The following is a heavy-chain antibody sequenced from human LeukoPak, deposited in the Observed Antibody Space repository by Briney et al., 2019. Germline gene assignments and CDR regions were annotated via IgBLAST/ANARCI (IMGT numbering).Heavy chain of an antibody. CDR1: GFTFSSYA. CDR2: ISGSGGST. Sequence: PGGSLRLSCAASGFTFSSYAMSWVRQAPGKGLEWVSAISGSGGSTYYADSVKGRFTISRDNSKITLYLQMNSLRAEDTAVYYCAKGTSLINTLTGYFYYFDYWGQGTLVTVSS. CDR3: AKGTSLINTLTGYFYYFDY. J-gene: IGHJ4*02. V-gene: IGHV3-23*01. D-gene: IGHD3-9*01.